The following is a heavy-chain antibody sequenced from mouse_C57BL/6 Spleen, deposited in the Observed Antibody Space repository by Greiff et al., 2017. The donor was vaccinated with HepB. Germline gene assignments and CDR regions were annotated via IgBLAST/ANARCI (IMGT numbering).Heavy chain of an antibody. CDR2: IDPENGDT. J-gene: IGHJ4*01. CDR1: GFNIKDDY. V-gene: IGHV14-4*01. D-gene: IGHD2-4*01. CDR3: TTDYDAGYAMDY. Sequence: VQLQQSGAELVRPGASVKLSCTASGFNIKDDYMHWVKQRPEQGLEWIGWIDPENGDTEYASKFQGKATITTDTSSNTSYLQLSSLTSEDTAVYYCTTDYDAGYAMDYWGQGTSVTVSS.